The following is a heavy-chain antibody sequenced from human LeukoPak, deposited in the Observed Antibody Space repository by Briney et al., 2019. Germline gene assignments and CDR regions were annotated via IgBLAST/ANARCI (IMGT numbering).Heavy chain of an antibody. CDR2: ISWNSGSI. Sequence: QPGRSLRLSCAASGFTFDDYAMHWVRQAPGKGLEWVSGISWNSGSIGYADSVKGRFTISRDNAKNSLYLQMNSLRAEDTAVYYCVMDCSSTSCYQYWGQGTLVTVSS. CDR3: VMDCSSTSCYQY. V-gene: IGHV3-9*01. J-gene: IGHJ4*02. CDR1: GFTFDDYA. D-gene: IGHD2-2*01.